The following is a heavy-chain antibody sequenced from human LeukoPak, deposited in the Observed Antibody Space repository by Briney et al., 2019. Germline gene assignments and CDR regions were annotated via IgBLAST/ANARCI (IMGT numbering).Heavy chain of an antibody. V-gene: IGHV3-21*01. CDR2: ISSSSYI. CDR1: GFTFSSYS. J-gene: IGHJ4*02. D-gene: IGHD6-19*01. CDR3: PVYAYSSGWSY. Sequence: GGSLRLSCAASGFTFSSYSMSWVRQAPGKGLEWVSSISSSSYIYYADSVKGRFTISRDNAKNSLYLQMNSLRAEDTAVYYCPVYAYSSGWSYWGQGTLVTVSS.